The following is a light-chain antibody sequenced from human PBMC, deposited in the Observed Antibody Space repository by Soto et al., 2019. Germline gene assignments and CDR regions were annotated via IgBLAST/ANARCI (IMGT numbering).Light chain of an antibody. CDR3: CSYAGSSTLV. CDR1: SSDVGSYNL. CDR2: EGS. Sequence: QSALTQPASVSGSPGQSITISCTGTSSDVGSYNLVSWYQQHPGKAPKLMIYEGSKRTSGVSNRFSGSKSGNTASLTISGLQAEDEADYYCCSYAGSSTLVFGGGTKRNVL. V-gene: IGLV2-23*01. J-gene: IGLJ2*01.